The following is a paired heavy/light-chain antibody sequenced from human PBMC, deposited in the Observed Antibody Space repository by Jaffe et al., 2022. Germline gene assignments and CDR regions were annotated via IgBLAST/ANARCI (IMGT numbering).Heavy chain of an antibody. CDR1: GYIFSNYW. CDR3: VRHKTVAAATPFEGYYFDF. V-gene: IGHV5-51*01. J-gene: IGHJ4*02. CDR2: TYPGDSDT. D-gene: IGHD2-15*01. Sequence: DVQLVQSGAEVKKPGESLRISCKASGYIFSNYWIGWVRQMPGKGLEWMGITYPGDSDTRYSPSFQGQVTISGDRSISTAYLQWNSLKASDSAMYYCVRHKTVAAATPFEGYYFDFWGQGALVTVSA.
Light chain of an antibody. CDR1: QSLLHSDGKTY. CDR3: MQGIQLPGFT. J-gene: IGKJ3*01. V-gene: IGKV2-29*02. CDR2: EVS. Sequence: DIVMTQTPLSLSVIPGQPASISCKSSQSLLHSDGKTYLSWYLQRPGQSPQLLIYEVSSRFSGVPDRFSGSGSGTDFTLKISRVEAEDVGVYYCMQGIQLPGFTFGPGTKVDVK.